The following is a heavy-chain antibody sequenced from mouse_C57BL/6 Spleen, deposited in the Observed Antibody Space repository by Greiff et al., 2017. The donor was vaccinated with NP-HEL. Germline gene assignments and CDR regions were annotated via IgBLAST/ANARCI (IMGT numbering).Heavy chain of an antibody. Sequence: QVQLQQPGAELVKPGASVKLSCKASGYTFTSYWMHWVKQRPGQGLEWIGMIHPNSGSTNYNEKFKSKATLTVDKSYSTAYMQLSSLTSDDSAVYYCARRGDYYGSSPAWFAYWGQGTLVTVSA. V-gene: IGHV1-64*01. CDR2: IHPNSGST. CDR3: ARRGDYYGSSPAWFAY. CDR1: GYTFTSYW. J-gene: IGHJ3*01. D-gene: IGHD1-1*01.